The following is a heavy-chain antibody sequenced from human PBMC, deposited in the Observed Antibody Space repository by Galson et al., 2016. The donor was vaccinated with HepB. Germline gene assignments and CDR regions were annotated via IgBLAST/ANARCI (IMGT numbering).Heavy chain of an antibody. V-gene: IGHV3-48*02. D-gene: IGHD3-16*01. CDR2: ISRTGETF. CDR3: ARDRRHNYAFFDS. J-gene: IGHJ4*02. CDR1: EFSFSSYN. Sequence: SLRLSCAASEFSFSSYNMDWVRRAPGKGLEWVSYISRTGETFYYADSVKGRFTISRDNAKNLLYLQMNSLRDEDTAVYYCARDRRHNYAFFDSWGQGTPITVSS.